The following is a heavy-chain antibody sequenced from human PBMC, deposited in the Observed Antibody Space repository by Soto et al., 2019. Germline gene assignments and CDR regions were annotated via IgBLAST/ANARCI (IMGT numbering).Heavy chain of an antibody. Sequence: QVQLVQSGAEVKKPGSSVKVSCKASGGTFSSYAISWVRQAPGQGLEWMGGIIPIFGTANYAQKFQGRVTIXXDXSXXTAYMELSSLRSEDTAVYYCASNLRGLSWGIDVDYWGQGTLVTVSS. J-gene: IGHJ4*02. D-gene: IGHD3-16*01. V-gene: IGHV1-69*12. CDR1: GGTFSSYA. CDR3: ASNLRGLSWGIDVDY. CDR2: IIPIFGTA.